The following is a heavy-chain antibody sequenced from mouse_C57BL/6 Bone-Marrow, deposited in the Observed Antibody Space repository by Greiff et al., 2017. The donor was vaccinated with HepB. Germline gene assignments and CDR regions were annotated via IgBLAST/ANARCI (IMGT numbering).Heavy chain of an antibody. D-gene: IGHD2-4*01. CDR2: ISGGGGNT. CDR3: ARHGGLRRYWYFDV. J-gene: IGHJ1*03. V-gene: IGHV5-9*01. CDR1: GFTFSSYT. Sequence: EVQGVESGGGLVKPGGSLKLSCAASGFTFSSYTMSWVRQTPEKRLEWVATISGGGGNTYYPDSVKGRFTISRDNAKNTLYLQMSSLRSEDTALYYCARHGGLRRYWYFDVWGTGTTVTVSS.